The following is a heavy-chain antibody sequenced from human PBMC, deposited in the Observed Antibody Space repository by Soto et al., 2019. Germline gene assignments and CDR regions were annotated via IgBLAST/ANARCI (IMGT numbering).Heavy chain of an antibody. D-gene: IGHD5-18*01. V-gene: IGHV4-34*01. CDR2: INHSGST. Sequence: SETLSLTCAVYGGSFSGYYWSWIRQPPGKGLEWIGEINHSGSTNYNPSLKSRVTISVDTSKNQFSLKLSSVTAADTAVYYCARGGYGYGYYYYGMDVWGQGTTVTVSS. CDR3: ARGGYGYGYYYYGMDV. CDR1: GGSFSGYY. J-gene: IGHJ6*02.